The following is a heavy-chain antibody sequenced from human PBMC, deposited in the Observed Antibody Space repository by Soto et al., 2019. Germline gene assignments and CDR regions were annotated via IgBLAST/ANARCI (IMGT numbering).Heavy chain of an antibody. CDR3: ARRARPDFYYMDV. Sequence: EVQLAESGGGLAQPGGSLRLSCAASGFTLSGYAMDWVRQAPGKGLEYVSGISSNGVGTYYANSVQGRFNISRDNSKNTVYLQIGSLRPEDMAVYYCARRARPDFYYMDVWGKGTTVTVSS. CDR2: ISSNGVGT. V-gene: IGHV3-64*01. CDR1: GFTLSGYA. D-gene: IGHD6-6*01. J-gene: IGHJ6*03.